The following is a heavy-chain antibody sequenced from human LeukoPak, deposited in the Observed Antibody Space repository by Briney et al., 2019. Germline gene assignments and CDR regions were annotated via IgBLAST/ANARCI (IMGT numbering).Heavy chain of an antibody. CDR2: LSSSSSYI. J-gene: IGHJ6*02. CDR3: ASLGGSGWSVGGYYYGMDV. CDR1: GFTFSSYS. D-gene: IGHD6-19*01. Sequence: GGSLRLSCAASGFTFSSYSMNWVRQAPGKGLEWVSSLSSSSSYIYYADSVKGRFTISRDNAKNSLYLQMNSLRAEDTAVYYCASLGGSGWSVGGYYYGMDVWGQGTTVTVSS. V-gene: IGHV3-21*01.